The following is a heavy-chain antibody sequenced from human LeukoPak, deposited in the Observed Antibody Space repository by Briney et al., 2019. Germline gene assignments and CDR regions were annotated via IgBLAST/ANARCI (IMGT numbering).Heavy chain of an antibody. J-gene: IGHJ3*02. Sequence: TSQTLSLTCAISGDSVSSNSAAWNWIRQSPSRGLEWLVRTYYRSKWYDDYAVSVASRIIINPDTSKNQFSLQLNSVTPEDTAVYYCAREGEHQLAYDAFDIWGQGTMVTVSS. V-gene: IGHV6-1*01. CDR2: TYYRSKWYD. D-gene: IGHD6-13*01. CDR3: AREGEHQLAYDAFDI. CDR1: GDSVSSNSAA.